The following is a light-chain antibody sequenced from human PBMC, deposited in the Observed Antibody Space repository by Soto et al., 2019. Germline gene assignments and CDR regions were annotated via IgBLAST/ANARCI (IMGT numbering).Light chain of an antibody. J-gene: IGKJ4*01. CDR1: RGVSIT. CDR2: FAS. CDR3: QQYTKWPLT. Sequence: EIVMTQSPATRSLSPGEKAPLSSRASRGVSITLAWYQQKPGQAPRLLIFFASTRATGIPARFSGSGSGTEFSLTISSLQSEDFALYYCQQYTKWPLTFGGGTKVETK. V-gene: IGKV3-15*01.